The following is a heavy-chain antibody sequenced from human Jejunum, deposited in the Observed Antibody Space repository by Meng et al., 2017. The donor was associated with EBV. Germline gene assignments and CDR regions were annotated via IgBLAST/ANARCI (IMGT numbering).Heavy chain of an antibody. CDR3: ARSVSSGYSTWLDP. Sequence: LERQEPGPGMVKPSDTLSSTCTVSGGSISSSDYYWGWIRQPPGKGLEWIGNIYYRGSTYYNPSLKSRVTISVDTSKNQFSLKLSSVTAADTAVYYCARSVSSGYSTWLDPWGQGTLVTVSS. V-gene: IGHV4-39*07. J-gene: IGHJ5*02. D-gene: IGHD3-22*01. CDR2: IYYRGST. CDR1: GGSISSSDYY.